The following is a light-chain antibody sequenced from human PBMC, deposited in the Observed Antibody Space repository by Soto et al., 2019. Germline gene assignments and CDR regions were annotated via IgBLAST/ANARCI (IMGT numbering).Light chain of an antibody. J-gene: IGKJ1*01. V-gene: IGKV3-15*01. Sequence: EIMMTQSPGTLSVSPGETVILSCRASQSLRSNLAWYQQKPGQTPRLLIYSASIRAAATPARFSGSGAGTNCSLTISSLQSEDVAVYYCQQHDKLPPAFGQGTKVDIK. CDR1: QSLRSN. CDR2: SAS. CDR3: QQHDKLPPA.